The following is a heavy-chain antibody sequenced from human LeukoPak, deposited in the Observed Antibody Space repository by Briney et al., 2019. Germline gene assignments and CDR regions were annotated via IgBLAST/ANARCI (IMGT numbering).Heavy chain of an antibody. CDR2: IYSGGNI. J-gene: IGHJ4*02. D-gene: IGHD2-15*01. Sequence: GGSLRLSCAASGFTVSSTYMSWVRQAPGKGLEWVSVIYSGGNIYYIDSVKGRFTISRDTSKNALYLQMNSLRAEDTAVYFCASRHCSGGGCYFAGADPFDYWGQGTLVTVSS. CDR3: ASRHCSGGGCYFAGADPFDY. V-gene: IGHV3-53*01. CDR1: GFTVSSTY.